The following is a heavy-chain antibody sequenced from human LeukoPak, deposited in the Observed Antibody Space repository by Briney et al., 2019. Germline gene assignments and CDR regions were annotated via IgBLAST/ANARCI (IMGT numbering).Heavy chain of an antibody. V-gene: IGHV3-21*01. Sequence: PGGSLRLSCAASGFTFSIFAMNWVRQAPGKGLEWVSSISRSSSYIHYADSVKGRFTNSRDNAKNSLYLQMNSLRAEDTAVYYCARVRGEVGFDAFDIWGQGTMVTVSS. CDR2: ISRSSSYI. J-gene: IGHJ3*02. CDR3: ARVRGEVGFDAFDI. CDR1: GFTFSIFA. D-gene: IGHD3-16*01.